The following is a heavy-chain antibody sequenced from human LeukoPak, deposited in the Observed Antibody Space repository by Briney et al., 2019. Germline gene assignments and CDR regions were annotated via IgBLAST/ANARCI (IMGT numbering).Heavy chain of an antibody. V-gene: IGHV5-51*01. D-gene: IGHD1-1*01. Sequence: GESLKISCKGSGYSFTSYWIGWVRQMPGKGLEWMGTIYPGDSDTRYSPSFQGQVTISADKSISTAYLQWSSLKASDTAMYYGARLEQERPAGYYFDYWGQGTLVTVSS. CDR1: GYSFTSYW. J-gene: IGHJ4*02. CDR3: ARLEQERPAGYYFDY. CDR2: IYPGDSDT.